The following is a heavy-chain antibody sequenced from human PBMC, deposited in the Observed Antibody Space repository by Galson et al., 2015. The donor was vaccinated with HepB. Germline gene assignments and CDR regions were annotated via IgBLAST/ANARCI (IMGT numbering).Heavy chain of an antibody. CDR1: GFTFTRYW. CDR3: VIENSDIYDSSGWDY. CDR2: IKEDGGEK. Sequence: SLRLSCAASGFTFTRYWMSWVRQAPGKGLEWVANIKEDGGEKYYVDSVKGRFTISRDNAKNSLYLQMNSLRVEDTAVYYCVIENSDIYDSSGWDYWGQGTLVTVSS. V-gene: IGHV3-7*01. J-gene: IGHJ4*02. D-gene: IGHD6-19*01.